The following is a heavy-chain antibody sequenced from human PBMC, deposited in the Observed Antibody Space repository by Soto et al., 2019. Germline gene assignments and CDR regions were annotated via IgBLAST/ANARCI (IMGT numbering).Heavy chain of an antibody. CDR1: RGTISTYY. CDR3: AICTVVPTFRSIDV. D-gene: IGHD2-2*01. CDR2: IYYSGST. J-gene: IGHJ6*02. V-gene: IGHV4-59*01. Sequence: PSETLSLTCTVSRGTISTYYWSWIRQPPGKGLEWIGYIYYSGSTNYNPSLKSRVILSVDTSKNWFALSLTSLTAADTAVYYCAICTVVPTFRSIDVCGRGTTVTVSS.